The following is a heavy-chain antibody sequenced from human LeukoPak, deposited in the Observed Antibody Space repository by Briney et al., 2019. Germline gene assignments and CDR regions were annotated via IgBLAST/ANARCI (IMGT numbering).Heavy chain of an antibody. CDR2: INHSGST. V-gene: IGHV4-34*01. D-gene: IGHD3-22*01. J-gene: IGHJ4*02. CDR1: GGSFSGYY. CDR3: ARGKRGYYYDSSGYYPFGY. Sequence: SGTLSLTCAAYGGSFSGYYWSWIRQPPGKGLEWVGEINHSGSTNYNPSLKSRVTISVDTSENQFSLKLSSVTAADTAVYYCARGKRGYYYDSSGYYPFGYWGQGTLVTVSS.